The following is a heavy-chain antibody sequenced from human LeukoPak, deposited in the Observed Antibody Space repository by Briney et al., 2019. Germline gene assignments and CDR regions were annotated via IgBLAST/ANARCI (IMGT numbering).Heavy chain of an antibody. J-gene: IGHJ4*02. CDR1: GFIFSSHV. V-gene: IGHV3-23*01. CDR3: AKSEIYNYGYNPNTKFDY. D-gene: IGHD5-18*01. Sequence: GGSLRLSCAASGFIFSSHVMSWVRQAPGKGLEWVSGFSGGAGSTYYADSVRGRFTISGDNSKKLLYLQMDSLRAEDTAVYYCAKSEIYNYGYNPNTKFDYWGQGILVTVSS. CDR2: FSGGAGST.